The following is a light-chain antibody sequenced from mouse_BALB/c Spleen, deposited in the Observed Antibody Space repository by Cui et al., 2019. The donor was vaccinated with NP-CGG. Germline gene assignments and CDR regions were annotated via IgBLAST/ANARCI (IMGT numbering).Light chain of an antibody. CDR3: ALWYSNHWV. V-gene: IGLV1*01. J-gene: IGLJ1*01. CDR1: TGAVTTSNS. Sequence: QAVVTQESALTTSPGETVTLTCRSSTGAVTTSNSFNWVQEKPDHLYTGQIGDTNNRAPGVPARFSGSLIGDKAALTITGAQTEDEAIYFCALWYSNHWVFGGGTKLTVL. CDR2: DTN.